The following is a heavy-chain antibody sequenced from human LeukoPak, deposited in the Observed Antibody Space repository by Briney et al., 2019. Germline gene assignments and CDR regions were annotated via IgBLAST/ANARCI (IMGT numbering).Heavy chain of an antibody. D-gene: IGHD1-26*01. J-gene: IGHJ3*02. Sequence: ASVTLSCKASGYTFTGYYMHWVRQAPGQGLEWMGWINPNSGGTNYAQKFQGRVTMTRDTSISTAYMELSRLRSDDTAVYYCASGSYARDAFDIWGQGTMVTVSS. V-gene: IGHV1-2*02. CDR2: INPNSGGT. CDR1: GYTFTGYY. CDR3: ASGSYARDAFDI.